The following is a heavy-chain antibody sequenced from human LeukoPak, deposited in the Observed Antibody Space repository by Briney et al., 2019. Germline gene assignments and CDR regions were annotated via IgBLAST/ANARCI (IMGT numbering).Heavy chain of an antibody. Sequence: SVNVSCTASGGTFSSYAISWVRHAPGQGLEWMGGIIPIFGTANYAQKFQGRVTITADESTSTAYMELSSLRSEDTAVYYCASRKYQLLVGKSGDAFDIWGQGTMVTVSS. CDR1: GGTFSSYA. CDR2: IIPIFGTA. D-gene: IGHD2-2*01. CDR3: ASRKYQLLVGKSGDAFDI. V-gene: IGHV1-69*13. J-gene: IGHJ3*02.